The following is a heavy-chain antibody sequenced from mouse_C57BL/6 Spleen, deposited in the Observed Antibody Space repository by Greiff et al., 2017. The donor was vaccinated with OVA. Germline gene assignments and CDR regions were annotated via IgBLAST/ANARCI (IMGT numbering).Heavy chain of an antibody. V-gene: IGHV3-6*01. CDR1: GYSITSGYY. J-gene: IGHJ3*01. Sequence: EVQRVESGPGLVKPSQSLSLTCSVTGYSITSGYYWNWIRQFPGNKLEWMGYISYDGSNNYNPSLKNRISITRDTSKNQFFLKLNSVTTEDTATYYCAREAQATRFAYWGQGTLVTVSA. CDR3: AREAQATRFAY. D-gene: IGHD3-2*02. CDR2: ISYDGSN.